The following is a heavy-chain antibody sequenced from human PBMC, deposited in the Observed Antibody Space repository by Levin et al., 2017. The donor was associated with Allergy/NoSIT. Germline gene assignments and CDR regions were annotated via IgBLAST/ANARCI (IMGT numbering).Heavy chain of an antibody. CDR1: GGSISSGGYY. J-gene: IGHJ3*02. Sequence: SETLSLTCTVSGGSISSGGYYWSWIRQHPGKGLEWIGYIYYSGSTYYNPSLKSRVTISVDTSKNQFSLKLSSVTAADTAVYYCARVNPRFGELFGGYGAFDIWGQGTMVTVSS. CDR2: IYYSGST. CDR3: ARVNPRFGELFGGYGAFDI. D-gene: IGHD3-10*01. V-gene: IGHV4-31*03.